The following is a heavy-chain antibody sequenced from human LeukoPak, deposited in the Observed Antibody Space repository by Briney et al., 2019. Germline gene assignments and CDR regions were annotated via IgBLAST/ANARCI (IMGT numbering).Heavy chain of an antibody. D-gene: IGHD5-24*01. CDR2: ISSSSSYI. CDR1: GFTFSSYS. J-gene: IGHJ4*02. Sequence: GGSLRLSCAASGFTFSSYSMNWVRQAPGKGLECVSSISSSSSYIYYADSVKGRFTISRDNAKNSLYLQMNSLRAEDTAVYYCARDTRRWLQYSFDYWGQGTLVTVSS. CDR3: ARDTRRWLQYSFDY. V-gene: IGHV3-21*01.